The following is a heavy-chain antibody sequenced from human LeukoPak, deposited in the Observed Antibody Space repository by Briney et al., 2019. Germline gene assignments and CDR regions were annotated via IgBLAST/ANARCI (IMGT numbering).Heavy chain of an antibody. V-gene: IGHV3-66*01. Sequence: GGSLRLSCAASGFIVSNNHINWIRQAPGKGLEWVSIIYSGDTTYYSDSVKGRFILSSDNSKNMLYLQMNSLRAEDTAVYYCAKDQYDYSSSSFDYWGQGALVTVSS. J-gene: IGHJ4*02. CDR1: GFIVSNNH. D-gene: IGHD6-6*01. CDR3: AKDQYDYSSSSFDY. CDR2: IYSGDTT.